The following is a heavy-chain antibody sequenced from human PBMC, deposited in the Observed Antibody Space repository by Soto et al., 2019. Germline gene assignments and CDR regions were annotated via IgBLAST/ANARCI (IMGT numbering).Heavy chain of an antibody. CDR1: GGTFSSYA. J-gene: IGHJ3*02. CDR3: ARVMITMVRGVIRHDAFDI. D-gene: IGHD3-10*01. CDR2: IIPIFGTA. V-gene: IGHV1-69*01. Sequence: QVQLVQSGAEVKKPGSSVKVSCKASGGTFSSYAISWVRQAPGQGLEWMGGIIPIFGTANYAQKFQGRVTITGDESTSPAYMELSSLRSEDTAVYYCARVMITMVRGVIRHDAFDIWGQGTMVTVSS.